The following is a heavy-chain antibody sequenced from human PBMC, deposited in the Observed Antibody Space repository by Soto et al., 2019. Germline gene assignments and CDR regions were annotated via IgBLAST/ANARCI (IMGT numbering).Heavy chain of an antibody. V-gene: IGHV3-9*01. D-gene: IGHD2-15*01. CDR3: AKDRGPCSGNKCSSLYYYYGMDV. CDR2: VSWNSEVV. CDR1: GFKFGDYA. J-gene: IGHJ6*02. Sequence: GGSLRLSCVASGFKFGDYAMHWVRQAPGKGLEWVSGVSWNSEVVGYADSVKGRFTISRDNAKNSLFLQMNSVRTDDTALYYCAKDRGPCSGNKCSSLYYYYGMDVWGQGTTVTVSS.